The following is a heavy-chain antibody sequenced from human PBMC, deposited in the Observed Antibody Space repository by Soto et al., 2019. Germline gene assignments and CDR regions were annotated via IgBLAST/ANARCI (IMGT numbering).Heavy chain of an antibody. J-gene: IGHJ6*02. V-gene: IGHV1-8*01. CDR1: GYTFTSND. CDR3: AILNVYCISTNCHGYYGMDV. CDR2: ITPNSGNT. Sequence: ASVKVSCKASGYTFTSNDINWVRQETGQRIEWMGWITPNSGNTDYAQKFQGRVTMTRNTSISTAYMELSSLRSEDTAVYYCAILNVYCISTNCHGYYGMDVWGQGTTVTSP. D-gene: IGHD2-2*01.